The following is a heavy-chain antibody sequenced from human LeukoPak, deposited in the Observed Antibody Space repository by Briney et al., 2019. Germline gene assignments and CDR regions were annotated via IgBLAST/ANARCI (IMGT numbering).Heavy chain of an antibody. CDR3: ARINWLDP. Sequence: GGSLRLSCAASGFTFSSYSMNWVRQAPGKGLEWVSCISSRSSYIYYADSVKGRFTISRDNAKKSLYLQMNSLRAEDTAVYYCARINWLDPWGQGTLVTVSS. V-gene: IGHV3-21*01. J-gene: IGHJ5*02. CDR2: ISSRSSYI. CDR1: GFTFSSYS.